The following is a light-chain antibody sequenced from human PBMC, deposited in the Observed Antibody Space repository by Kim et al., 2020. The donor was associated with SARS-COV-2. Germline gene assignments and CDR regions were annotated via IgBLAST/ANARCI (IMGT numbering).Light chain of an antibody. CDR3: QQYNNWAPYT. V-gene: IGKV3-15*01. J-gene: IGKJ2*01. CDR2: GES. CDR1: QSVSSN. Sequence: EIVMTQSPATLSVSPGERATLSCRASQSVSSNLAWYQQKPGQAPRLLIYGESTRATGIPARFSGSGSGTEFTLTISSLQSEDFAVYYCQQYNNWAPYTFGQGTELEI.